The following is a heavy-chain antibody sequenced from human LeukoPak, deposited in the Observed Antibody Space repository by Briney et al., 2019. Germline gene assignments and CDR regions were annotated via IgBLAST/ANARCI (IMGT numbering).Heavy chain of an antibody. CDR2: ISSSSSYI. CDR1: GFNFNNYW. D-gene: IGHD3-10*01. Sequence: GGSLRLSCAASGFNFNNYWMSWVRQAPGKGLEWVSSISSSSSYIYYADSVKGRFTISRDNAKNSLYLQMNSLRAEDTAVYYCASQLWFGESYFDYWGQGTLVTVSS. V-gene: IGHV3-21*01. J-gene: IGHJ4*02. CDR3: ASQLWFGESYFDY.